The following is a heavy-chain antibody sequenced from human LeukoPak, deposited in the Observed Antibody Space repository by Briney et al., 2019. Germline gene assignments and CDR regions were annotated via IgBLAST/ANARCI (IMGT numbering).Heavy chain of an antibody. CDR3: AKHGFSSGWPQVPSDH. D-gene: IGHD6-19*01. V-gene: IGHV3-9*01. CDR2: ISWNSGSI. Sequence: GGSLRLSCAASGFSFDDYVMHWVRQAPGKGLEWVSGISWNSGSIGYADSVKGRFTTSRDNSKNTLYLQMISLRAEDTAVYYCAKHGFSSGWPQVPSDHWGQGTLVTVSS. J-gene: IGHJ4*02. CDR1: GFSFDDYV.